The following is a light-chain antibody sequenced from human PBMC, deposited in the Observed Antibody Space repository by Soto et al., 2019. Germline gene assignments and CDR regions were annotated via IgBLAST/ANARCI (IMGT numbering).Light chain of an antibody. CDR2: AAF. CDR3: QQYHTYPPLT. J-gene: IGKJ4*01. Sequence: AIRMTQSPSSFSASTGDRVTITCRASQDISSYLAWYQQKPGKAPKVLIYAAFTLQSGVPSRFSGSGSGTDFTLTISGLQSEDFATYYCQQYHTYPPLTFGGGTKVEIK. CDR1: QDISSY. V-gene: IGKV1-8*01.